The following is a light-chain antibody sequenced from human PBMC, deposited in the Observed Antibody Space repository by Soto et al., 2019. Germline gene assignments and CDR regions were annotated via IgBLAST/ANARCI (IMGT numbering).Light chain of an antibody. CDR3: QQSYSTPRT. CDR2: DAS. J-gene: IGKJ4*01. V-gene: IGKV1-5*01. CDR1: QSIITW. Sequence: DIQMTQSPSTLPASVGDRVTITCRASQSIITWLAWFQQAPGKAPKILISDASSLKSGVPSRFSGSGSGTEFTLTISSLQPDDFATYYCQQSYSTPRTFGGGTKVEIK.